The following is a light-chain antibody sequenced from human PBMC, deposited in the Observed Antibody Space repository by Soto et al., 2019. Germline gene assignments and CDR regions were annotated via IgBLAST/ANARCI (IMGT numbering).Light chain of an antibody. Sequence: QSALTQPASVSGSPGQSITISCTGTSSDVGTYNLVSWYQQHPGKAPKLMIYEGSKRPSGVSNRFSGSKSGNTASLTISGLQAEDDADYYFCSYASSTTVVFGGGTKLTAL. V-gene: IGLV2-23*01. CDR2: EGS. CDR3: CSYASSTTVV. J-gene: IGLJ3*02. CDR1: SSDVGTYNL.